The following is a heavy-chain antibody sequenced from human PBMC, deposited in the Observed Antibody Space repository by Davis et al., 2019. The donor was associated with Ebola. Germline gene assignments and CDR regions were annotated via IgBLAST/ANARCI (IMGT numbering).Heavy chain of an antibody. CDR3: ARLDQYRGPILSLALGLDY. Sequence: SETLSLTCTVSGGSVSSGSYYWSWIRQPPGKGLEWIGYIYYSGSTNYNPSLKSRVTISVDTSKNQFSLKLSSVTAADTAVYYCARLDQYRGPILSLALGLDYWGQGTLVTVSS. J-gene: IGHJ4*02. CDR1: GGSVSSGSYY. V-gene: IGHV4-61*01. D-gene: IGHD2/OR15-2a*01. CDR2: IYYSGST.